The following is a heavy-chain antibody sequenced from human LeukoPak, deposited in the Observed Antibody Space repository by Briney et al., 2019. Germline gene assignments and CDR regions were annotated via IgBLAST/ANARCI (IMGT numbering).Heavy chain of an antibody. Sequence: SQTLSLTCTVSGDSISSGDYYWSWILQPAGKGLEWIGRISSSGSTNYNPSLKSRVTISVDTSKNQFSLKLSSVTTADTAVYFCARGPYSYDSSGAFDIWGQGTMVTVSS. CDR2: ISSSGST. CDR1: GDSISSGDYY. J-gene: IGHJ3*02. D-gene: IGHD3-22*01. V-gene: IGHV4-61*02. CDR3: ARGPYSYDSSGAFDI.